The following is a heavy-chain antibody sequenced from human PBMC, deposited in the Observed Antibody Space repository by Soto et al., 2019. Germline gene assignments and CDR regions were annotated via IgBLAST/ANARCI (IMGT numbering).Heavy chain of an antibody. Sequence: PGGSLRLSCAASGFTFSSYSMNWVRQAPGKGLEWVSSISSSSSYIYYADSVKGRFIISRDNAKNSLYLQMNSLRAEDTAVYYCATPHHDTIFGATKSVFDYWGQGTLVTVSS. D-gene: IGHD3-3*01. CDR1: GFTFSSYS. CDR2: ISSSSSYI. CDR3: ATPHHDTIFGATKSVFDY. V-gene: IGHV3-21*01. J-gene: IGHJ4*02.